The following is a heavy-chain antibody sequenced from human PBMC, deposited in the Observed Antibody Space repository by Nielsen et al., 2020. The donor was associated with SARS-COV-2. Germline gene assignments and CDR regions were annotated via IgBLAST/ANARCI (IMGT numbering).Heavy chain of an antibody. Sequence: SLKISCAASGFTFDDYAMHWVRQAPGKGLEWVAGINWNSDNLGYADSVKGRFTISRDNAKNSLYPEMNSLRTEDTALYYCARGDSASWYSDFFDYWGQGSLVTVSS. CDR3: ARGDSASWYSDFFDY. J-gene: IGHJ4*02. CDR1: GFTFDDYA. CDR2: INWNSDNL. D-gene: IGHD6-13*01. V-gene: IGHV3-9*01.